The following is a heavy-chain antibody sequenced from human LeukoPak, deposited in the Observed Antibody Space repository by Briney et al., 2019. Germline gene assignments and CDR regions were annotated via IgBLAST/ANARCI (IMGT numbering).Heavy chain of an antibody. J-gene: IGHJ4*02. V-gene: IGHV4-59*01. Sequence: SETLSLTCTVSGGSISSYYWNWIRQPPGKGLEWIGYIYYIGSTNYNPSLKSRVTISVDTSKNQFSLKLSSVTAADTAVYYCARSGGTILRHPTDYWGQGTLVTVSS. CDR3: ARSGGTILRHPTDY. CDR1: GGSISSYY. CDR2: IYYIGST. D-gene: IGHD3-3*01.